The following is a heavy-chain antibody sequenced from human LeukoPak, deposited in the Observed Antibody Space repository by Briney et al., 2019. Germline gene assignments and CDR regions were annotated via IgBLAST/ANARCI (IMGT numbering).Heavy chain of an antibody. V-gene: IGHV3-64*01. CDR3: ARVPLAVAGNLYYYYMDV. J-gene: IGHJ6*03. CDR2: ISSNGGST. D-gene: IGHD6-19*01. CDR1: GFTFSSYA. Sequence: QPGGSLRLSCAASGFTFSSYAMHWVRQAPGKGLEYVSAISSNGGSTYYANSVKGRFTISRDNSKNTLYLQMGSLRAEDMAVYYCARVPLAVAGNLYYYYMDVWGKGTTVTVSS.